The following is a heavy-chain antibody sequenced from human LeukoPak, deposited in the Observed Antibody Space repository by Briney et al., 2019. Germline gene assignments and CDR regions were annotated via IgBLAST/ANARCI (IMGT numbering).Heavy chain of an antibody. CDR1: GGSIRSSSYY. CDR3: AAYDSSGHDAFDV. Sequence: SETLSLTCTDPGGSIRSSSYYWGWIRQPPGKGLEWIGSISYSGSTYYNPSLKSRVTISVDTSKNQFSLKLSSVTAADTAVYHCAAYDSSGHDAFDVWGQGTMVTVSS. D-gene: IGHD3-22*01. V-gene: IGHV4-39*01. J-gene: IGHJ3*01. CDR2: ISYSGST.